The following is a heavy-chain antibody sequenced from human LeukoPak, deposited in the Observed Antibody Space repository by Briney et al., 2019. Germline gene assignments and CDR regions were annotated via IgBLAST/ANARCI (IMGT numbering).Heavy chain of an antibody. J-gene: IGHJ4*02. D-gene: IGHD3-16*02. CDR2: ISAYNGNT. Sequence: ASVKVSCKASGYTFTSYGISWVRQAPRQGLEWMGWISAYNGNTNYAQKLQGRVTMTTDTSTSTAYMELRSLRSDDTAVYYCARGYDYVWGSYRLHNDYWGQGTLVTVSS. V-gene: IGHV1-18*01. CDR3: ARGYDYVWGSYRLHNDY. CDR1: GYTFTSYG.